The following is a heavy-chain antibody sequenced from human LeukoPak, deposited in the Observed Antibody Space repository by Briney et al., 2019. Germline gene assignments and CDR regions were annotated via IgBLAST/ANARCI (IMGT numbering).Heavy chain of an antibody. Sequence: GGSLRLSCAASGFTFDDYAMHWVRQAPGKGLEWVSGISWNSGSIDYADSVKGRFTISRDNAKNSLYLQMNSLRAEDTAVYYCARRGVVVVPAAKDYYYYYYMDVWGKGTTVTVSS. D-gene: IGHD2-2*01. CDR1: GFTFDDYA. CDR2: ISWNSGSI. CDR3: ARRGVVVVPAAKDYYYYYYMDV. V-gene: IGHV3-9*01. J-gene: IGHJ6*03.